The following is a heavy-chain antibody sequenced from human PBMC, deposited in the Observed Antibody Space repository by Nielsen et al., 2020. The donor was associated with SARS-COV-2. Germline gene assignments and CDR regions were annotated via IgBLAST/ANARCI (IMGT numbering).Heavy chain of an antibody. V-gene: IGHV3-11*06. CDR1: GFTFSDYY. J-gene: IGHJ4*02. Sequence: GGSLRLSCAASGFTFSDYYMNWIRQAPGKGLEWVSYITISSSYTNYADSVKGRFTISRDNAKNSLYLQMNSLRAEDTAVYYCARDLGWGAVAGAGDYFDYWGQGTLVTVSS. CDR2: ITISSSYT. CDR3: ARDLGWGAVAGAGDYFDY. D-gene: IGHD6-19*01.